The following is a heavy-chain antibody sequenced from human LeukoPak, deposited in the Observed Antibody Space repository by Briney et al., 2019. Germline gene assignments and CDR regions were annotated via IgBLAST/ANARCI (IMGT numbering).Heavy chain of an antibody. CDR2: INPNSGGT. CDR3: ASSGGSGSYYNYYGMDV. V-gene: IGHV1-2*02. CDR1: GYTFTGYY. J-gene: IGHJ6*02. Sequence: ASVTVSCTASGYTFTGYYMHWVRQAPGQGLEWMGWINPNSGGTNYAQKFQGRVTMTRDTSNSTAYMELSRLRSDDTAVYYCASSGGSGSYYNYYGMDVWGQGTTVTVSS. D-gene: IGHD3-10*01.